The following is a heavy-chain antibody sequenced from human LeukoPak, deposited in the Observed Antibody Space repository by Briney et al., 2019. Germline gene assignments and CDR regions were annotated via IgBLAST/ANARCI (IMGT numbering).Heavy chain of an antibody. CDR1: GFTFSSAW. CDR3: TTVRPGTSGYSY. J-gene: IGHJ4*02. D-gene: IGHD3-22*01. CDR2: VRSKADRGTT. Sequence: GGSLRLSCAASGFTFSSAWMTWVRQAPGKGLEWVGRVRSKADRGTTDYAAPAKGRFTISRDDSKNTVLLQMNSLKTEDTTVYYCTTVRPGTSGYSYWGQGTLVTVSS. V-gene: IGHV3-15*01.